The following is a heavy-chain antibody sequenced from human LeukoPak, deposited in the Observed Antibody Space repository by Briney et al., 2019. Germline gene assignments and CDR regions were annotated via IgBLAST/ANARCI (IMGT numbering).Heavy chain of an antibody. J-gene: IGHJ4*02. CDR1: GFTVSSNY. V-gene: IGHV3-53*01. D-gene: IGHD6-19*01. CDR3: ARVPGIAVATNGDS. CDR2: ISSGGST. Sequence: GGSLRLSCAASGFTVSSNYMSWVRQAPGKGLEWVSLISSGGSTYYADSVKGRFTISRDNSKNTLYLQMNSLRTEDPAVYYCARVPGIAVATNGDSWGQGTLVTVSS.